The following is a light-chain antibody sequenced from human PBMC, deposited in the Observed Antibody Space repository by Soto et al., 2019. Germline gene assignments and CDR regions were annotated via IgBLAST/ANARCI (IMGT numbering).Light chain of an antibody. V-gene: IGLV3-1*01. CDR2: QDS. Sequence: SYELTQPPSVSVSPGQTASITCSGDKLGDKYACWYQQKPGQSPVVVISQDSKRPSGIPERFSGSNSGNTATLTIRGTQAMDEADYSCQAWDSSPVVFGGGTKLTVL. CDR3: QAWDSSPVV. J-gene: IGLJ2*01. CDR1: KLGDKY.